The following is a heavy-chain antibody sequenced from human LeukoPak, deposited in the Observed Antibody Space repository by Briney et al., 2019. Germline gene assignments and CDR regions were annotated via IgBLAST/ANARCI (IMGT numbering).Heavy chain of an antibody. V-gene: IGHV3-7*03. D-gene: IGHD6-19*01. CDR2: IKQDGSEK. Sequence: GGSLRLSCAASGFTFSSYWMSWVRQAPGKGLEWVANIKQDGSEKYYVDSVKGRFTISRDNAKNSLYLQMNSLRAEDTAVYYCARSYNSGWPYYFDYWGQGTLVTVSS. J-gene: IGHJ4*02. CDR1: GFTFSSYW. CDR3: ARSYNSGWPYYFDY.